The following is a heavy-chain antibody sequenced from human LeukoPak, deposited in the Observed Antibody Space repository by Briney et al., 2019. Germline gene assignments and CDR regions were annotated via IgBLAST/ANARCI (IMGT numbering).Heavy chain of an antibody. Sequence: SETLSLTCTVSGGSISSYYWSWIRQPPGKGLEWIGYIYYSGSTNYNPSLKSRVTISVDTSKNQFSLKLSSVTAADTAVYYCARDRDGYNYVRGYYYMDVWGKGTTVTVSS. D-gene: IGHD5-24*01. CDR2: IYYSGST. CDR1: GGSISSYY. J-gene: IGHJ6*03. CDR3: ARDRDGYNYVRGYYYMDV. V-gene: IGHV4-59*01.